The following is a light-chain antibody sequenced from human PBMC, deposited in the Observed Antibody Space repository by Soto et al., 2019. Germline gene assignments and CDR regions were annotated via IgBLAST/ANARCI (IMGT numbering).Light chain of an antibody. V-gene: IGKV1-33*01. CDR1: QDISNY. CDR2: DAS. CDR3: QQYDNLPFT. Sequence: DIPMTQSPSSLSASVGDRVTITCQASQDISNYLNWYQQKPGKAPKLLIYDASNLETGVPSRFSGSGSGTDFTFTISSLQPEDIATYYCQQYDNLPFTFGPGTKVVIK. J-gene: IGKJ3*01.